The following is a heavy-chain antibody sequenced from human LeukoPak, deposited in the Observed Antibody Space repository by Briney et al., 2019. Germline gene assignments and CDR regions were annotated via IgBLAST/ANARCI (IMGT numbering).Heavy chain of an antibody. Sequence: GGSLRLSCAASGFTFSDYGMNWVRQAPGKGLEWISYISGSSSTIYFADSLKGRFTISRDNAKNSLFLQMNSLRDEDTAVYYCARADYDYVWGSYRQYYFDYWGQGTLVTVSS. CDR2: ISGSSSTI. V-gene: IGHV3-48*02. J-gene: IGHJ4*02. D-gene: IGHD3-16*02. CDR1: GFTFSDYG. CDR3: ARADYDYVWGSYRQYYFDY.